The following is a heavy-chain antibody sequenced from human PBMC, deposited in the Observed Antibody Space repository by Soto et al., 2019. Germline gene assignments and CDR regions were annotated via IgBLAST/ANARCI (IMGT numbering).Heavy chain of an antibody. CDR2: INHSGST. CDR3: AGRASGSRDDYYMDV. D-gene: IGHD6-25*01. CDR1: GGSFSGYY. Sequence: SETLSLTCAVYGGSFSGYYWSWIRQPPGKGLEWIGEINHSGSTNYNPSLKRRVTISVDTSKNQLSLKLSIVTAADTAVYYCAGRASGSRDDYYMDVWGKGTTVTVSS. J-gene: IGHJ6*03. V-gene: IGHV4-34*01.